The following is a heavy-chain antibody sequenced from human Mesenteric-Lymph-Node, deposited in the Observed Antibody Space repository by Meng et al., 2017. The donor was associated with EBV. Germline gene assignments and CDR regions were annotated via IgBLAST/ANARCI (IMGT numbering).Heavy chain of an antibody. Sequence: QLQLQEPGPGLVKPSETLSLTCTVSGGSISSSNYYWGWIRQPPGKGLEWIGSIYYSGSTHYNPSLKSRVTISEDTSKNQFSLKVSSVIAADTAVYYCARREASSPGWFDPWGQGTLVTVSS. CDR1: GGSISSSNYY. CDR3: ARREASSPGWFDP. J-gene: IGHJ5*02. CDR2: IYYSGST. D-gene: IGHD6-13*01. V-gene: IGHV4-39*01.